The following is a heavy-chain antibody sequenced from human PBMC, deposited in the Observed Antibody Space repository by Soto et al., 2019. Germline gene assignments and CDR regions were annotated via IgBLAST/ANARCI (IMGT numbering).Heavy chain of an antibody. J-gene: IGHJ2*01. Sequence: EVQLVESGGGLVQPGGSLRLSCTASGFTFSSYSMNWVRQAPGKGLEWVSYISSSSSTIYYADSVKGRFTISRDNAKNSLYLQMNSLRAEDTAVYYCARDALVPIYWYFELWGRGTLVTVSS. V-gene: IGHV3-48*01. D-gene: IGHD2-8*02. CDR3: ARDALVPIYWYFEL. CDR1: GFTFSSYS. CDR2: ISSSSSTI.